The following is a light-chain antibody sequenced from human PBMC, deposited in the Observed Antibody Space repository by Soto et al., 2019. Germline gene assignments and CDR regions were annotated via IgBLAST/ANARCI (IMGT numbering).Light chain of an antibody. Sequence: DLQMTPSPSSLSASVGDTVTITCRASQGVRTSVAWFQQKAGKAPKSLIFAASSLHSGVPRKFGGSGSGTDFTLTITSLQPEDFATYYCQQYDTYPITFGQGTRVDIK. J-gene: IGKJ5*01. V-gene: IGKV1-16*02. CDR3: QQYDTYPIT. CDR1: QGVRTS. CDR2: AAS.